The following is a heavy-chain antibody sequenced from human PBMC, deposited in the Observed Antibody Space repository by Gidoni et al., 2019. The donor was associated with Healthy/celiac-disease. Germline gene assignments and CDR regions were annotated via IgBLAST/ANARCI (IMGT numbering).Heavy chain of an antibody. CDR2: IYPGDSDT. D-gene: IGHD3-10*01. V-gene: IGHV5-51*01. Sequence: EVQLVQSGGAAAKRLGEFLTPSCKGSGYSFTSYWIGWVRQMPGKGLAWLGIIYPGDSDTSNSPSFQGQVTVTADRSISTAYLQWSSLKSSDTAMYYCARHYRGSHYYDPFDIWGQGTMVTVSS. CDR3: ARHYRGSHYYDPFDI. J-gene: IGHJ3*02. CDR1: GYSFTSYW.